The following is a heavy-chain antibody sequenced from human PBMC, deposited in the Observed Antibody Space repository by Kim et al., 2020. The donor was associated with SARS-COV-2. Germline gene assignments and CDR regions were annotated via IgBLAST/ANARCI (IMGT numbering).Heavy chain of an antibody. V-gene: IGHV1-69*01. CDR3: ARASYYYDSSGYFFDY. J-gene: IGHJ4*02. Sequence: KFQGRVRITADESTSPAYMELSSLRSEDTAVYYCARASYYYDSSGYFFDYWGQGTLVTVSS. D-gene: IGHD3-22*01.